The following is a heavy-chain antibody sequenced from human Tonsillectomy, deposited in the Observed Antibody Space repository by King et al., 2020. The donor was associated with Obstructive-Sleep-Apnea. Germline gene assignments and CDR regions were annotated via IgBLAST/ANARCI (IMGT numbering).Heavy chain of an antibody. CDR3: ARGRANIVVVVAAPDY. CDR2: INHSGST. J-gene: IGHJ4*02. CDR1: GGSFSGYY. V-gene: IGHV4-34*01. Sequence: VQLQQWGAGLLKPSETLSLTCAVYGGSFSGYYWSWIRQPPGKGLEWIGEINHSGSTNYNPSLKSRVTISVDTSKNQFSLKLGSVTAADTAVYYCARGRANIVVVVAAPDYWGQGTLVTVSS. D-gene: IGHD2-15*01.